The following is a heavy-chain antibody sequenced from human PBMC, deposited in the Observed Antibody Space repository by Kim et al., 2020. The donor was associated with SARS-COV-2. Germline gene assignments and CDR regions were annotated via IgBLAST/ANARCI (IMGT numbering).Heavy chain of an antibody. CDR3: ARYNSSGDYYYG. CDR1: GFTFSSYD. V-gene: IGHV3-33*01. D-gene: IGHD3-22*01. Sequence: GGSLRLSCAASGFTFSSYDMHWVRQAPGKGLEWVAVICYDGSTKYSADSVKGCFTISGDTSKNPLFLLINILTAEDTAEYYSARYNSSGDYYYG. CDR2: ICYDGSTK. J-gene: IGHJ6*01.